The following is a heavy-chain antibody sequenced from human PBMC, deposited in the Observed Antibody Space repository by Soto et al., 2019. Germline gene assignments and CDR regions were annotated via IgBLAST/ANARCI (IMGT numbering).Heavy chain of an antibody. Sequence: QVQLVQSGAEVKKPGASVKVSCKASGYTFTSYAMHWVRQAPGQRLEWMGGINAGNGNTKYSQKFQGRVPITRDTSAGTAYMEMSSLSSEATAVYYCARGPGGPDGPGDYWGQGTLVTVSS. CDR3: ARGPGGPDGPGDY. J-gene: IGHJ4*02. CDR2: INAGNGNT. D-gene: IGHD2-15*01. V-gene: IGHV1-3*01. CDR1: GYTFTSYA.